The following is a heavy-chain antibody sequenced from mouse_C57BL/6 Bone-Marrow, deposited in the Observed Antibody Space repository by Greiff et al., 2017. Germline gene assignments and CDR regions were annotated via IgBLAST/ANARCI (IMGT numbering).Heavy chain of an antibody. V-gene: IGHV1-85*01. J-gene: IGHJ1*03. CDR3: ARYSPWYFDV. CDR1: GYTFTSYD. Sequence: QVQLQQSGPELVKPGASVKLSCKASGYTFTSYDINWVKQRPGQGLEWIGLIYPRDGSTKYNEKFKGKATLTVDTSSSTAYMELHSLTSEDSAVYFCARYSPWYFDVWGTGTTVTVSS. D-gene: IGHD2-12*01. CDR2: IYPRDGST.